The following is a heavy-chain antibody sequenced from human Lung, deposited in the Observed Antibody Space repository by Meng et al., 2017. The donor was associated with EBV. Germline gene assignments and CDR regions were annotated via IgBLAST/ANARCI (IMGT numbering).Heavy chain of an antibody. CDR3: ARRPTGIDY. D-gene: IGHD2-8*02. CDR1: GGSISRTNW. Sequence: VGLEESGPGLVRPSGTLFLTCTVSGGSISRTNWWSWVRQPPGKGLEWIAEISHSGDTTYNPFLKSRVTISLDKSNNQLSLKLSSVTAADTAVYYCARRPTGIDYWGQGTLVTV. V-gene: IGHV4-4*02. J-gene: IGHJ4*02. CDR2: ISHSGDT.